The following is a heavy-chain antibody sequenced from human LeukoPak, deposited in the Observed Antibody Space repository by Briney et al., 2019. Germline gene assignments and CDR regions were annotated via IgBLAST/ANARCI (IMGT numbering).Heavy chain of an antibody. V-gene: IGHV1-8*01. D-gene: IGHD3-10*01. CDR1: GYTFTSYD. CDR3: ARAFPMVRGVAGY. Sequence: ASVKVSCKASGYTFTSYDINWVRQATGQGLEWMGWMNPNSGNTGYAQKFQGRVTMTRNTSISTAYMELSSLRSEDTAVYYCARAFPMVRGVAGYWGQGTLVTVSS. CDR2: MNPNSGNT. J-gene: IGHJ4*02.